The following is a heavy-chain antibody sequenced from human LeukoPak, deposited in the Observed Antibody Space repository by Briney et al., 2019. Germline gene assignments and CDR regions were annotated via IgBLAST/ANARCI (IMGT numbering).Heavy chain of an antibody. CDR2: IKQDETEK. V-gene: IGHV3-7*03. CDR3: AKTWFGELSDFDY. D-gene: IGHD3-10*01. J-gene: IGHJ4*02. CDR1: GFTFSNFW. Sequence: PGGSLRLSCTASGFTFSNFWMGWVRQAPGKGLEWVANIKQDETEKFYLGSVKGRFTVSRDNAKNSLYLQMNSLRAEDTAVYYCAKTWFGELSDFDYWGQGTLVTVSS.